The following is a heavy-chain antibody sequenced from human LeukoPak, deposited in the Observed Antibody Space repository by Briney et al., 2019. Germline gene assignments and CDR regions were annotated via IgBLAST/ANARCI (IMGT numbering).Heavy chain of an antibody. Sequence: LRLSXAASGFTFSSYSMNWVRQAPGKGLEWVSSISSSSSYIYYADSVKGRFTISRDNAKNSLYLQMNSLRAEDTAVYYCARDLLHYDILTGYYLYGMDVWGQGTTVTVSS. J-gene: IGHJ6*02. V-gene: IGHV3-21*01. CDR2: ISSSSSYI. CDR1: GFTFSSYS. CDR3: ARDLLHYDILTGYYLYGMDV. D-gene: IGHD3-9*01.